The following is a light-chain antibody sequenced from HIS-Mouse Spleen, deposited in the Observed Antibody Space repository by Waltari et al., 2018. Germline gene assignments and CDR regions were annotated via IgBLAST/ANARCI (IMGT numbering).Light chain of an antibody. CDR3: QQYYSTPYT. V-gene: IGKV4-1*01. Sequence: EIVMTQSPDSLAVSLGERATINCKSSPSVLYSSNNQNYLAWYQPEPGQPPKLLIYWASTRESGVPDRFSGSGSGTDFTLTISSLQAEDVAVYYCQQYYSTPYTFGQGTKLEIK. CDR2: WAS. CDR1: PSVLYSSNNQNY. J-gene: IGKJ2*01.